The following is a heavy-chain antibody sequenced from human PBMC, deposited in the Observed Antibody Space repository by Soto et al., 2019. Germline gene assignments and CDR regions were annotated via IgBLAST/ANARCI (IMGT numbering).Heavy chain of an antibody. CDR3: ARLDRGLLWFGESSDY. CDR2: IYPGDSDT. V-gene: IGHV5-51*01. J-gene: IGHJ4*02. Sequence: GESLKISCKGSGYSFTSYWIGWVRQMPGEGLEWMGIIYPGDSDTRYSPSLQGQVTISADKSISTAYLQWSSLKASDTAMYYCARLDRGLLWFGESSDYWGQGTLVTVSS. CDR1: GYSFTSYW. D-gene: IGHD3-10*01.